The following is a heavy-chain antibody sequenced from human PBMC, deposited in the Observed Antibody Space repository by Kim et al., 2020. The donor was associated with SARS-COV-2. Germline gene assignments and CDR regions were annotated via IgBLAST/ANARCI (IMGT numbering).Heavy chain of an antibody. J-gene: IGHJ4*02. V-gene: IGHV3-48*02. D-gene: IGHD4-17*01. CDR3: ARGRTVTIRYFDY. Sequence: YADSVKGRFTISRDNAKNSLYLQMNSLRDEDTAVYYCARGRTVTIRYFDYWGQGTLVTVSS.